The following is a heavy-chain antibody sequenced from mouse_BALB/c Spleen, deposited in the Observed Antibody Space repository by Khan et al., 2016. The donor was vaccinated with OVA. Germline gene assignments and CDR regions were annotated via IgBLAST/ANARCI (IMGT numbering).Heavy chain of an antibody. J-gene: IGHJ3*01. CDR3: ARKGYVNYAFAY. V-gene: IGHV1-80*01. Sequence: QVQLQQSGAELVRPGSSVKISCKASGYAFSNYWMNWVKQRPGQGLEWIGQIYPGDGDTNYNGKFKGKATLTADKSSSTAYMQLSSLTSEDSAVYLCARKGYVNYAFAYWGQGTLVTVSA. CDR1: GYAFSNYW. CDR2: IYPGDGDT. D-gene: IGHD2-10*02.